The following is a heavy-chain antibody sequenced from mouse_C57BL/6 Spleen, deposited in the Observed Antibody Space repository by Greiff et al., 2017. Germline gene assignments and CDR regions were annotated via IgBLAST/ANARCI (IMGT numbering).Heavy chain of an antibody. D-gene: IGHD1-1*01. CDR3: ARPGYYYGSSYWYFDV. CDR1: GFTFSDYG. J-gene: IGHJ1*03. Sequence: DVMLVESGGGLVKPGGSLKLSCAASGFTFSDYGMHWVRQAPEKGLEWVAYISSGSSTIYYADTVKGRFTISRDNAKNTLFLKMTSLRSEDTAMYYCARPGYYYGSSYWYFDVWGTGTTVTVSS. CDR2: ISSGSSTI. V-gene: IGHV5-17*01.